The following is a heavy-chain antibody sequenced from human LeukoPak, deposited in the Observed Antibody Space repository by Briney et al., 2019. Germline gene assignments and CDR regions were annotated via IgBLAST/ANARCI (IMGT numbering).Heavy chain of an antibody. D-gene: IGHD3-9*01. Sequence: ASVKVSCKASGYTVTSYYVHWERQAPGQGLEWMGWVNPKSGGTNYAQKFEARVTMNRDTSISTAHMELSRLRFDDTAVYYCARSPDILTGEKFDYWGQGTLVTVSS. CDR1: GYTVTSYY. CDR2: VNPKSGGT. CDR3: ARSPDILTGEKFDY. V-gene: IGHV1-2*02. J-gene: IGHJ4*02.